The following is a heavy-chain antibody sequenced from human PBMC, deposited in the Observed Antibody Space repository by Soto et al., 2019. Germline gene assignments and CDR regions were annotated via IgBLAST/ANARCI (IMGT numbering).Heavy chain of an antibody. Sequence: ASVKVSCKASGYTFTSYYMHWVRQAPGQGLEWMGIINPSGGSASYAQKFQGRVTMTRDTSTSTVYMELSSLRSEDTAVYYCARDFCGGSCYPSAFDYWGQGTLVTVSS. CDR3: ARDFCGGSCYPSAFDY. J-gene: IGHJ4*02. D-gene: IGHD2-15*01. V-gene: IGHV1-46*03. CDR2: INPSGGSA. CDR1: GYTFTSYY.